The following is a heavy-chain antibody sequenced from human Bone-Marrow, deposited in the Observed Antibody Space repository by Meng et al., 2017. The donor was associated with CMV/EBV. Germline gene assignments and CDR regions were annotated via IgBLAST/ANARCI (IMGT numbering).Heavy chain of an antibody. J-gene: IGHJ5*02. D-gene: IGHD6-19*01. CDR2: IYSGGST. CDR1: GFTVSSNY. CDR3: ARRRAGASRGFDP. V-gene: IGHV3-66*01. Sequence: EVQLVXXXXXXVQXGXXXRLSCAASGFTVSSNYMSWVRQAPGKGLEWVSVIYSGGSTYYADSVKGRFTISRDNSKNTLYLQMNSLRAEDTAVYYCARRRAGASRGFDPWGQGTLVTVSS.